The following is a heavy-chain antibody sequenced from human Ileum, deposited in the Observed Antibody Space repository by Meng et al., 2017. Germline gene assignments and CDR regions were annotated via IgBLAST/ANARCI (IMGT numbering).Heavy chain of an antibody. CDR1: WDIASSNSAA. V-gene: IGHV6-1*01. CDR2: TYYKSRWYN. J-gene: IGHJ4*02. CDR3: ARDSHCSGSSCANYFDY. Sequence: QVRLQQSGPGLVKHSQTLSLTCALTWDIASSNSAAWKWIRRSPSRGLEWLGRTYYKSRWYNGYAASVKSRITINPDTSKNQFSLQLNSVTSEDTAVYYCARDSHCSGSSCANYFDYWGQGTLVTVSS. D-gene: IGHD2-2*01.